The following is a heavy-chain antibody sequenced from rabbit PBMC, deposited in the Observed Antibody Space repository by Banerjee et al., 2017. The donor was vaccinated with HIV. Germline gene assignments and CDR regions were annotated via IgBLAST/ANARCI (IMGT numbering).Heavy chain of an antibody. CDR1: GFDFSSSYW. CDR2: IYGGNSGSA. Sequence: QEQLEESGGDLVKPEGSLTLTCTASGFDFSSSYWICWVRQAPGKGLEWIGCIYGGNSGSAYYASWAKGRFTISKTSSTTVTLQMTSLTAADTATYFCGRARYGNYGSRGFAYGDFNLWGPGTLVTVS. V-gene: IGHV1S45*01. D-gene: IGHD6-1*01. J-gene: IGHJ4*01. CDR3: GRARYGNYGSRGFAYGDFNL.